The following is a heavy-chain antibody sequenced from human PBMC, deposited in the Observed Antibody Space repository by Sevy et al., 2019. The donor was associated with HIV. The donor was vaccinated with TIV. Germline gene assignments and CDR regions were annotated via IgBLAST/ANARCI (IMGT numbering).Heavy chain of an antibody. CDR2: ISYDGGNE. Sequence: GGSLRLSCAASGFTFSSFSMHWVRQAPGKGLEWVATISYDGGNEHYADSVKGRFTISRDNSKNVLFLQVNSLRTEDTAVYFCALERLSSNIAEYFQNWGQGTLVTVSS. D-gene: IGHD3-3*01. V-gene: IGHV3-30-3*01. CDR1: GFTFSSFS. J-gene: IGHJ1*01. CDR3: ALERLSSNIAEYFQN.